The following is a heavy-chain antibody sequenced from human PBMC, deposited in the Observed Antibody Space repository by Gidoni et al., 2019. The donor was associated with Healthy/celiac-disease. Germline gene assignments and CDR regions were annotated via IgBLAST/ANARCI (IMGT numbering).Heavy chain of an antibody. Sequence: QITLKESGPTLVKPTQTLTLTCTFSGFSLSTSGVGVGWISQPPGKALEWLALIYWNDDKRYSPSLKSRLTITKDTSKNQVVLTMTNMDPVDTATYYCAHRRRTVTTLNWFDPWGQGTLVTVSS. CDR3: AHRRRTVTTLNWFDP. J-gene: IGHJ5*02. V-gene: IGHV2-5*01. CDR2: IYWNDDK. CDR1: GFSLSTSGVG. D-gene: IGHD4-17*01.